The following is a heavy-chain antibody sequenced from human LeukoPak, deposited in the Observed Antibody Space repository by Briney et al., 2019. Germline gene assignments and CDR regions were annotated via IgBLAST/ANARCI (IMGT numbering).Heavy chain of an antibody. CDR2: INHSGST. CDR3: ARMKEGHGDYFVY. V-gene: IGHV4-34*01. Sequence: SETLSLTCAVYGGSFSGYYWSWIRQPPGKGLEWIGEINHSGSTNYNPSLKSRVTISVDTPKNHFSLKLSSVTAADTALYYCARMKEGHGDYFVYWGQGTLVTVSS. CDR1: GGSFSGYY. J-gene: IGHJ4*02. D-gene: IGHD4-17*01.